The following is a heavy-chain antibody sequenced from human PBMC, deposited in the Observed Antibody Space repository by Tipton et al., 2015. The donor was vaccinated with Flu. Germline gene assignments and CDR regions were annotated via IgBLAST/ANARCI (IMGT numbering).Heavy chain of an antibody. V-gene: IGHV4-38-2*01. J-gene: IGHJ6*02. CDR2: VHQTGST. CDR1: GDSIGSRYF. D-gene: IGHD6-19*01. CDR3: TRRGSSGTVGMDV. Sequence: LRLSCSVSGDSIGSRYFWGWIRQPPGKGLEWIGNVHQTGSTYYNPSLRSRVTITVDRPKNHFSLRLTSVTAADTAVYYCTRRGSSGTVGMDVWGQGTTVTVSS.